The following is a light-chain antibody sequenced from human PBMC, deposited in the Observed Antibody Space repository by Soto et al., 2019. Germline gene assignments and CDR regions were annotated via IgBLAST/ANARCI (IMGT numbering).Light chain of an antibody. CDR2: AAS. CDR3: QQYKTYPLT. CDR1: QSISSW. J-gene: IGKJ4*01. V-gene: IGKV1-5*01. Sequence: DIQMTQSPSTLPASVGDRVTITCRASQSISSWLAWYQQKPGKAPKLLISAASTLQRGVPSRFSGTGSGTDFTLTISSLQPDDFATYYCQQYKTYPLTFGGGTKVDIK.